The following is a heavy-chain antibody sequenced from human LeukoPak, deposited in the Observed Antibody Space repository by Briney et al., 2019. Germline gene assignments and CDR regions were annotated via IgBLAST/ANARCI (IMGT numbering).Heavy chain of an antibody. V-gene: IGHV4-59*01. CDR2: IYYSGST. J-gene: IGHJ6*02. CDR3: ARAHCSSTSRYSYYYYGMDV. CDR1: GGSISSYY. Sequence: PSETLSLTCTVSGGSISSYYWSWIRQPPGEGLEWIGYIYYSGSTNYNPSLKSRVTISVDTSKNQFSLKLSSVTAADTAVYYCARAHCSSTSRYSYYYYGMDVWGQGTTVTVSS. D-gene: IGHD2-2*01.